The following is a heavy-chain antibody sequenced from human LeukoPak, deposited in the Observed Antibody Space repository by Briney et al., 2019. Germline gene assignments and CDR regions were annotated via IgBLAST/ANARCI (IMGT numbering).Heavy chain of an antibody. Sequence: SETLSLTCTVSGGSISSYYWSWIRQPAGKGLQWIGRFYTSGSTNYSPSLKSRVTMSVDTSKNQFSLKLSSVTAADTAVYYCARAHYDFWSAYLDFWGQGTLVTVSS. CDR1: GGSISSYY. V-gene: IGHV4-4*07. CDR3: ARAHYDFWSAYLDF. D-gene: IGHD3-3*01. J-gene: IGHJ4*02. CDR2: FYTSGST.